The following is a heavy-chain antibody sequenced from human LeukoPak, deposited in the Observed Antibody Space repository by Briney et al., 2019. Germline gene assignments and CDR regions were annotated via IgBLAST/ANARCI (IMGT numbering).Heavy chain of an antibody. CDR3: ARAGDIVVVVAATAFDY. V-gene: IGHV1-18*01. D-gene: IGHD2-15*01. CDR2: ISAYNGNT. CDR1: GYTFTSYG. Sequence: ASVKVSCKASGYTFTSYGISWVRPAPGQGLEWMGWISAYNGNTNYAQKLQGRVTMTTDTSTSTAYMELRSLRSDDTAVYYCARAGDIVVVVAATAFDYWGQGTLVTVSS. J-gene: IGHJ4*02.